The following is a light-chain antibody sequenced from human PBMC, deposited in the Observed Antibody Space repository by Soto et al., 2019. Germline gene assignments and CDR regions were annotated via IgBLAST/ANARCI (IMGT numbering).Light chain of an antibody. CDR3: SSDAGSNHWV. CDR1: SSDVGGSNY. Sequence: QSVLTQPPSASGSPGQSVTISCTGTSSDVGGSNYVSWYQQHPGKAPKLMIYEVSKRPSGVPDRFSGCKSGNTASLTVSGLQAEDEADYYCSSDAGSNHWVFGGGTTLPVL. J-gene: IGLJ3*02. CDR2: EVS. V-gene: IGLV2-8*01.